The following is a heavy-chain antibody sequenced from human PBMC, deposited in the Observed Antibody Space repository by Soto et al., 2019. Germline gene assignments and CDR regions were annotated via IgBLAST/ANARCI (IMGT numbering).Heavy chain of an antibody. CDR3: ARAVFCTNGVCYTVGDY. Sequence: QVQLVQSGAEVKKPGASVKVSCKASGYTFTSYDINWVRQATGQGLEWMGWMNPNSGNTGYAQKVQGRVTMTGNSSIRTAYMELSSLRSEDTAVYYCARAVFCTNGVCYTVGDYWGQGTLVTVSS. D-gene: IGHD2-8*01. CDR2: MNPNSGNT. V-gene: IGHV1-8*01. J-gene: IGHJ4*02. CDR1: GYTFTSYD.